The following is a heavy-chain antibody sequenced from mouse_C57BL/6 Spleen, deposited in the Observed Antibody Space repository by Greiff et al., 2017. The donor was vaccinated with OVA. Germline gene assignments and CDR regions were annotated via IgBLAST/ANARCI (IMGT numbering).Heavy chain of an antibody. CDR2: IDPSDSYT. Sequence: QVQLQQPGAELVMPGASVKLSCKASGYTFTSYWMHWVKQRPGQGLEWIGEIDPSDSYTNYNQKFKGKSTLTVDKSSSTAYMQLSSLTSEDSAVYYCARVGVGKGAFAYWGQGTLVTVSA. CDR3: ARVGVGKGAFAY. V-gene: IGHV1-69*01. CDR1: GYTFTSYW. J-gene: IGHJ3*01. D-gene: IGHD3-3*01.